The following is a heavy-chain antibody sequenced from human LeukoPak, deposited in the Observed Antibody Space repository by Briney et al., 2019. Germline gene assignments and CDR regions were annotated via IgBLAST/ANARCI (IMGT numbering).Heavy chain of an antibody. CDR2: IYSGGTT. V-gene: IGHV3-66*01. CDR1: GFTVSSSY. CDR3: AREGRITIFGVVTQKFDY. D-gene: IGHD3-3*01. Sequence: PGGSLRLSCAASGFTVSSSYMTWVRQAPGKGLEWVSFIYSGGTTYYADSVKGRFTISRDNSKNTVYIEMNSLRAEDTAVYYCAREGRITIFGVVTQKFDYWGQGTLVTVSS. J-gene: IGHJ4*02.